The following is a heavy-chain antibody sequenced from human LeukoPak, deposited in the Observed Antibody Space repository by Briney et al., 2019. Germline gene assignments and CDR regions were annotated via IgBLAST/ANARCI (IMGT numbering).Heavy chain of an antibody. Sequence: SETLSLTCTVSGGSISSYYWSWIRQPPGKELEWIGYIYYSGSTNYNPSLKSRVTISVDTSKNQFSLKLSSVTAADTAVYYCSRAYPYCTSTSCQPLWGQGTLVTGSS. CDR3: SRAYPYCTSTSCQPL. V-gene: IGHV4-59*01. D-gene: IGHD2-2*01. CDR1: GGSISSYY. J-gene: IGHJ4*02. CDR2: IYYSGST.